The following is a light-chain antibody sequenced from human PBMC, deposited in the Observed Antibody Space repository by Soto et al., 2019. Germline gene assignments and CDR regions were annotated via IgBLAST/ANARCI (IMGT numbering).Light chain of an antibody. CDR3: TSYTYSGILV. CDR1: SSDIGDYNY. Sequence: QSALTQPASVSGSPGQSITISCTGTSSDIGDYNYVSWYQQHPGKAPKLTISEVSNRPSGVSNRFSGSKAGNTASLTISGLQAEDEADYYCTSYTYSGILVFGGGTKVTVL. CDR2: EVS. J-gene: IGLJ2*01. V-gene: IGLV2-14*01.